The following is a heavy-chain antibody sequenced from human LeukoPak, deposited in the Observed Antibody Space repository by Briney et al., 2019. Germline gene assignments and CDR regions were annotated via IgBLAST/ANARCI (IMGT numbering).Heavy chain of an antibody. CDR1: GFTVSSNY. Sequence: GGSLRLSCAASGFTVSSNYVSWVRQAPGKGLEWVSVIYSGGSTYYADSVKGRFTISRDNSKNTLYLQMNSLRAEDTAVYYCARFGTWGVGRVDYWGQGTLVTVSS. D-gene: IGHD1-26*01. J-gene: IGHJ4*02. CDR2: IYSGGST. CDR3: ARFGTWGVGRVDY. V-gene: IGHV3-66*01.